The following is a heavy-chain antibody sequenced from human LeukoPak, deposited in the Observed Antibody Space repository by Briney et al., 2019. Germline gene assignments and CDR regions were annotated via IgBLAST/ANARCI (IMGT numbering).Heavy chain of an antibody. Sequence: ASVKVSCKASGYTFTGYYMHWVRQAPGQGLEWMGWINPNSGGTNYAQKFQGRVTMTRDTSISTAYMELSRLRSDDTAVYYCARRDGTMVRGTGYWGQGTLVTVSS. J-gene: IGHJ4*02. CDR1: GYTFTGYY. V-gene: IGHV1-2*02. CDR2: INPNSGGT. CDR3: ARRDGTMVRGTGY. D-gene: IGHD3-10*01.